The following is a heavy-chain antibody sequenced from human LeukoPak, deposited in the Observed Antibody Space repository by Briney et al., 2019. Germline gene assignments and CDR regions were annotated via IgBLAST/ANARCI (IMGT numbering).Heavy chain of an antibody. V-gene: IGHV3-23*01. D-gene: IGHD6-19*01. CDR1: GFTFSSYG. Sequence: PGGSLRLSCAASGFTFSSYGMTWVRQAPGKGLEWVSSVSGSGDSAYYADSVKGRFTISRDNSKNTLYLQMSSLRADDTAVYYCAKDRIGVAGFPSWGQGTMVTASS. CDR3: AKDRIGVAGFPS. CDR2: VSGSGDSA. J-gene: IGHJ3*01.